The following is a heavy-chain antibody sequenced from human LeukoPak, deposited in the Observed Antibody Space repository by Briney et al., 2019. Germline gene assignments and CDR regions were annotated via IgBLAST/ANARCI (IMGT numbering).Heavy chain of an antibody. CDR2: IYYSGST. J-gene: IGHJ4*02. D-gene: IGHD4-17*01. Sequence: PSETLSLTCAVYGGSFSGYHWSWIRQPPGKGLEWIGYIYYSGSTNYNPSLKSRVTISVDTSKNQFSLKLSSVTAADTAVYYCARVSYGDYLDYWGQGTLVTVSS. CDR3: ARVSYGDYLDY. CDR1: GGSFSGYH. V-gene: IGHV4-59*01.